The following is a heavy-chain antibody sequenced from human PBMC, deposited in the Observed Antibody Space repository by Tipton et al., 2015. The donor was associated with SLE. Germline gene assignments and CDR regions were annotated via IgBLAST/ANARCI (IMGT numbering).Heavy chain of an antibody. CDR1: DGSISTDGYF. V-gene: IGHV4-31*03. J-gene: IGHJ4*02. D-gene: IGHD2-8*02. CDR3: ARESASTGHFDF. Sequence: TLSLTCTVSDGSISTDGYFCSWIRRRPGTGLEWIGYIYYSGSSYYSPSLESRITLSVDTSENQFSLNLRSVTVADTAVYYCARESASTGHFDFWGQGTLVTVSS. CDR2: IYYSGSS.